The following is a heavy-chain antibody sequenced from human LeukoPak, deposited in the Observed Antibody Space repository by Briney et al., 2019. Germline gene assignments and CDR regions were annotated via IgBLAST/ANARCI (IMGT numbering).Heavy chain of an antibody. CDR3: ARGGYSGYDSDDYYYGMDV. CDR1: GGSISSYY. J-gene: IGHJ6*02. Sequence: PSETLSLTCTVSGGSISSYYWSWIRQPPGKGLEWIGYIYYSGSTNYNPSLKSRVTISVDKSKNQFSLKLSSVTAADTAVYYCARGGYSGYDSDDYYYGMDVWGQGTTVTVSS. CDR2: IYYSGST. D-gene: IGHD5-12*01. V-gene: IGHV4-59*01.